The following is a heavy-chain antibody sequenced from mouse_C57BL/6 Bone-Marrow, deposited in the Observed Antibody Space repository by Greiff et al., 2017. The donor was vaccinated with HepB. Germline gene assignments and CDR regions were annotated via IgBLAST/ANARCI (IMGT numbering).Heavy chain of an antibody. CDR3: ARANYGSNWYFDV. D-gene: IGHD1-1*01. V-gene: IGHV14-3*01. CDR2: IAPANGNT. J-gene: IGHJ1*03. CDR1: GFNIKNTY. Sequence: EVQLQQSVAELVRPGASVKLSCTASGFNIKNTYMHWVKQRPEQGLEWIGRIAPANGNTKYAPKFQGKATITAHTSSNTAYLQLSSLTSEDTAIYYCARANYGSNWYFDVWGTGTTVTVSS.